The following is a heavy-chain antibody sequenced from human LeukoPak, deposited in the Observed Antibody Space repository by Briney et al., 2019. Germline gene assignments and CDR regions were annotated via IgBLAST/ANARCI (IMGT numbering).Heavy chain of an antibody. D-gene: IGHD6-13*01. V-gene: IGHV1-18*01. CDR1: GYTFATYG. CDR3: AKVAGDRMDY. CDR2: ISANTGKT. Sequence: GASVKVSCKASGYTFATYGFCWVRQAPGHGLERMGWISANTGKTDYARKFQGRVTMTTDTSTSTAYMELRSLRPDDTAVYYCAKVAGDRMDYRGQGTLLTVSS. J-gene: IGHJ4*02.